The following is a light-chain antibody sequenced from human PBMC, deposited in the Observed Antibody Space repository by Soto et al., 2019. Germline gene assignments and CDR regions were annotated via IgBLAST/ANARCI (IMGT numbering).Light chain of an antibody. CDR3: QVWDSSTVV. Sequence: SYELTQPLSVSVALGQTARITCGGNNIGSKNVHWYQQKPGQAPVLVIYRDSSRPSGIPERFSGSNSGNTATPTITRAQDGDEADYYCQVWDSSTVVFGGGTKLT. J-gene: IGLJ2*01. CDR2: RDS. V-gene: IGLV3-9*01. CDR1: NIGSKN.